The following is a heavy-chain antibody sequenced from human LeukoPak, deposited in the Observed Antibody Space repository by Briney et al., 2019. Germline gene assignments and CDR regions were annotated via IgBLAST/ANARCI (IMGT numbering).Heavy chain of an antibody. D-gene: IGHD4-17*01. J-gene: IGHJ4*02. Sequence: PGGSLRLSCAASGFTFSSYWMSWVRQAPGKGLEWVANIKHDGSEKYYVDSVKGRFTISRDNAKNSLYLQMNSLRAEDTAVYYCARDLPDDYGDFEGFDYWGQGTLVTVSS. CDR2: IKHDGSEK. CDR1: GFTFSSYW. V-gene: IGHV3-7*01. CDR3: ARDLPDDYGDFEGFDY.